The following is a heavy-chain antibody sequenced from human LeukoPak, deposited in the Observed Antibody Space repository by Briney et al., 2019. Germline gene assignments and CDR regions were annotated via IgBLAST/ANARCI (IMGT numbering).Heavy chain of an antibody. CDR2: ISGSGGST. V-gene: IGHV3-23*01. Sequence: GGSLRLSCAASGFTFSSYAMSWVRQAPGKGLEWVSAISGSGGSTYYADSVRGRFTISRDNSKNTLYLQMNSLRAEDTAVYYCAKRDGSGSYSFDYWGQGTLVTVSS. CDR3: AKRDGSGSYSFDY. D-gene: IGHD3-10*01. J-gene: IGHJ4*02. CDR1: GFTFSSYA.